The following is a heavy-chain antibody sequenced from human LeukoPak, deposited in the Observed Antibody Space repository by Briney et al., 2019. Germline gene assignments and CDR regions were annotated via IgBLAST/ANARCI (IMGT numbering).Heavy chain of an antibody. Sequence: GGSLRLSCAASGFTFSSHAMHWVRQAPGKGLEWVAVISYDGSNKYYADSVKGRFTISRDNSKNTLYLQMNSLRAEDTAVYYCARVSYSSGWESFGAFDIWGQGTMVTVSS. CDR2: ISYDGSNK. J-gene: IGHJ3*02. V-gene: IGHV3-30*04. CDR1: GFTFSSHA. D-gene: IGHD6-19*01. CDR3: ARVSYSSGWESFGAFDI.